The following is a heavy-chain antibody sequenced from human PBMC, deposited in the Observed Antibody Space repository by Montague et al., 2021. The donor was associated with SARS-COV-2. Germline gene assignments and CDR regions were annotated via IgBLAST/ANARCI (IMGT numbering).Heavy chain of an antibody. CDR1: GFTFSNSV. D-gene: IGHD3-10*01. J-gene: IGHJ6*02. CDR2: SSGSDGGT. V-gene: IGHV3-23*01. CDR3: AKDSYYYGLGYGMDV. Sequence: SLRLSCAASGFTFSNSVMNWVRQAPGRGLEWVSGSSGSDGGTHYADSVKGRFTISRDNSKNVLYLQMNSLRAEDTALYYCAKDSYYYGLGYGMDVWGQGTTVTVSS.